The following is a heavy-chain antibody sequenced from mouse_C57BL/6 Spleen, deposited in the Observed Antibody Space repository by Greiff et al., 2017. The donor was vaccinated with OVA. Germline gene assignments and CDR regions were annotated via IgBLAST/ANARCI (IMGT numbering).Heavy chain of an antibody. J-gene: IGHJ4*01. CDR2: IHPNSGST. CDR3: ARYDYDWAMDY. CDR1: GYTFTSYW. Sequence: QVQLQQPGAELVKPGASVKLSCKASGYTFTSYWMHWVKQRPGQGLEWIGMIHPNSGSTNYNEKFKSKATLTVDKSSSTAYMQLSSLTSEDSAVYDCARYDYDWAMDYWGQGTSVTVSS. V-gene: IGHV1-64*01. D-gene: IGHD2-4*01.